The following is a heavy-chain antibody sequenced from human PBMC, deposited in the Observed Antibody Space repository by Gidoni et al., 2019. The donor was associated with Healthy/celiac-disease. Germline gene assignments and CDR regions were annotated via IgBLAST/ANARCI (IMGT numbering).Heavy chain of an antibody. D-gene: IGHD7-27*01. V-gene: IGHV4-61*02. Sequence: SWIRQPAGKGLEWIGRIYTSGSTNYNPSLKSRVTISVDTSKNQFSLKLSSVTAADTAVYYCARDRGWGLFVDRIRFDYWGQGTLVTVSS. CDR3: ARDRGWGLFVDRIRFDY. J-gene: IGHJ4*02. CDR2: IYTSGST.